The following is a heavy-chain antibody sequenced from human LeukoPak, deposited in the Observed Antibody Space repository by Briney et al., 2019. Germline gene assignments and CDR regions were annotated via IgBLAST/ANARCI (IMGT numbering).Heavy chain of an antibody. CDR3: AKDWTTVVTPKGYYFDS. CDR2: ISTTGGST. J-gene: IGHJ4*02. Sequence: PGGSLRLSCAASGFSLNNYAMSCVRQAPGEGVECVSAISTTGGSTYYADSVKGRFTVSRDNSKNTLSLQMDSLRVEDTALYYCAKDWTTVVTPKGYYFDSWGQGTLVTVSS. D-gene: IGHD4-23*01. V-gene: IGHV3-23*01. CDR1: GFSLNNYA.